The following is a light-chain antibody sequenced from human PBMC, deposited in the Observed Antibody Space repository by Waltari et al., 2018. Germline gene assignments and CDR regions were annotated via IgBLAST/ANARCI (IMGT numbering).Light chain of an antibody. CDR3: SSYTSSSTLV. V-gene: IGLV2-14*01. Sequence: VSGSPGQSITISCTGTSSDVGGYNYVSWYQQHPGKTPKLMIYEVSNRPSGVSNRFSGSKSGNTASLTISGLQAEDEADYYCSSYTSSSTLVFGGGTKLTVL. CDR2: EVS. CDR1: SSDVGGYNY. J-gene: IGLJ2*01.